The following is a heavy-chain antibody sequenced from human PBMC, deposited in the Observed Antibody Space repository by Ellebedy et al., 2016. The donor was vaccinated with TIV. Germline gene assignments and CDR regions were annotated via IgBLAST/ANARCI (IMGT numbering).Heavy chain of an antibody. CDR1: GFIFSSYG. CDR2: IWHDGSNK. J-gene: IGHJ6*02. CDR3: AREAVTRNYYYGMDV. V-gene: IGHV3-33*01. Sequence: GESLKISCAAPGFIFSSYGMHWVRQAPGKGLEWVAVIWHDGSNKYYADYVKGRFTISRDNSKNTLYLQMNSLRAEDTGIYYCAREAVTRNYYYGMDVWGQGTTVTVFS. D-gene: IGHD5-18*01.